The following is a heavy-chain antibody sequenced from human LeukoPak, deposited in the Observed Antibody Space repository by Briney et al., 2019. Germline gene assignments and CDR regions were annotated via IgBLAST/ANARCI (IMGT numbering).Heavy chain of an antibody. CDR1: GHTFTSFG. CDR3: ARDLGEDTTMIFFDF. V-gene: IGHV1-18*01. D-gene: IGHD5-18*01. J-gene: IGHJ4*02. CDR2: SSAYNGNT. Sequence: ASVKVSCKASGHTFTSFGISWVRQAPGQGLEWMGWSSAYNGNTKYAQNVQGRVTMTADTSTDTAYMELRSLGSDDTAVYYCARDLGEDTTMIFFDFWGQGTLVTVSS.